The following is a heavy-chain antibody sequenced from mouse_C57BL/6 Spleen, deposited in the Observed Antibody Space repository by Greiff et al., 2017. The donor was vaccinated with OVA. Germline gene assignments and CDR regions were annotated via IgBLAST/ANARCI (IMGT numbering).Heavy chain of an antibody. V-gene: IGHV5-16*01. CDR3: ARERGSYAMDY. CDR2: INYDGSST. D-gene: IGHD3-1*01. J-gene: IGHJ4*01. Sequence: EVQLQESEGGLVQPGSSMKLSCTASGFTFSDYYMAWVRQVPEKGLEWVANINYDGSSTYYLDSLKSRFIISRDNAKNILYLQMSSLKSEDTATYYCARERGSYAMDYWGQGTSVTVSS. CDR1: GFTFSDYY.